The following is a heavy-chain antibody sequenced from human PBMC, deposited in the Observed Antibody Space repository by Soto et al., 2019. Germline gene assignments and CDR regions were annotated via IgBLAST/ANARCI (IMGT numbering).Heavy chain of an antibody. CDR3: ARGWGGYFDL. Sequence: SETLSLTCSVSGGSISSHYWSWIRKPPGKGLEWTGYIYYSGSTNYNPSLKSRVTISVHTSKNQFSLKLSSVTAADTAVYYCARGWGGYFDLWGRGTLVT. CDR1: GGSISSHY. D-gene: IGHD1-26*01. J-gene: IGHJ2*01. CDR2: IYYSGST. V-gene: IGHV4-59*11.